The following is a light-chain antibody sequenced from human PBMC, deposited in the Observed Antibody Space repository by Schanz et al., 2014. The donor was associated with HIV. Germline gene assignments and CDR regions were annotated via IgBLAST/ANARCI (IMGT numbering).Light chain of an antibody. CDR3: LQYNDDVYT. Sequence: DIQMTQSPSSLSASVGDRVTITCRASQGISSWLAWYQQKPGKAPKLLISAASSLQSGVPPRFSGSGSGTEFTLTISSLQPGDFATYYCLQYNDDVYTFGQGTKLEIK. V-gene: IGKV1D-16*01. J-gene: IGKJ2*01. CDR2: AAS. CDR1: QGISSW.